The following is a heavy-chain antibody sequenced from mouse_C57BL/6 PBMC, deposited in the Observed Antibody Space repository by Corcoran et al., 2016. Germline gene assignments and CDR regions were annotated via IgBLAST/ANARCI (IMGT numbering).Heavy chain of an antibody. CDR2: INTYFGVP. CDR1: GYTFTTYG. CDR3: ARSGYYGRTRAMDY. Sequence: QIQLVQSGPELKKPGETVKISCKASGYTFTTYGMSWVKQAPGKGLKWMGWINTYFGVPTYADDFKGRFAFSLETSASTAYLQINNLKNEDTATYFCARSGYYGRTRAMDYWGQGTSVTVSS. V-gene: IGHV9-3*01. J-gene: IGHJ4*01. D-gene: IGHD1-1*01.